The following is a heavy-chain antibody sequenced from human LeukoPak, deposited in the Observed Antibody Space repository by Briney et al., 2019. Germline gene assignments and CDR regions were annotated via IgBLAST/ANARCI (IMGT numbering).Heavy chain of an antibody. D-gene: IGHD6-13*01. CDR1: GDTFTSYD. CDR3: ARGRESSSWYDAFDI. CDR2: MNPNSGNT. J-gene: IGHJ3*02. Sequence: GASVKVSCKAAGDTFTSYDINWVRQATGQGLEWMGWMNPNSGNTGYAQKFQGRVTMTRNTSISTAYMELSSLRSEDTAVYYCARGRESSSWYDAFDIWGQGTMVTVSS. V-gene: IGHV1-8*01.